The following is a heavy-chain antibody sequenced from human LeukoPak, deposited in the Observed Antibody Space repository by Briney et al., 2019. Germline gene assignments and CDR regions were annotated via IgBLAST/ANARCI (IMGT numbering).Heavy chain of an antibody. V-gene: IGHV4-34*01. Sequence: SETLSLTCAVYGGSFSGYYWSWIRQPPGKGLEWIGEINHSGSTNYNPSLKSRVTISVDTSKNQFSLKLCSVTAADTAVYYLGTLVAVGTGVFYYYYYMGVWGKGTTVTVSS. CDR3: GTLVAVGTGVFYYYYYMGV. D-gene: IGHD2-15*01. CDR1: GGSFSGYY. J-gene: IGHJ6*03. CDR2: INHSGST.